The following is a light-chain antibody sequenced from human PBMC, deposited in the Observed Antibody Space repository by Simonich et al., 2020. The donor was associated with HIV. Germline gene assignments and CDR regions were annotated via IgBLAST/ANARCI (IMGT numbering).Light chain of an antibody. CDR1: SSDVGGYNY. CDR3: SSYTSSSVV. Sequence: QSALTQPASVSGSPGHSITISCTGTSSDVGGYNYVSWYQHHPGKAPKLMIYDVNKRPSGVSNRFSGSKSGNTASLTISGLQAEDEADYYCSSYTSSSVVFGGGTKLTVL. J-gene: IGLJ2*01. V-gene: IGLV2-14*03. CDR2: DVN.